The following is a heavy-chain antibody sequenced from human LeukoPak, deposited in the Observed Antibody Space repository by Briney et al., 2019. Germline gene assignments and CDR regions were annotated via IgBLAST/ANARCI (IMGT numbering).Heavy chain of an antibody. CDR1: GGSFSGYY. J-gene: IGHJ6*03. D-gene: IGHD6-19*01. CDR3: ATSYSSGWYAGYYDYMDV. V-gene: IGHV4-34*01. Sequence: SETLSLTCAVYGGSFSGYYWSWIRQPPGKGLEWIGEINHSGSTNYNPSLKSRVTISVDTSKNQFSLKLSSVTAADTAVYYCATSYSSGWYAGYYDYMDVWGKGTTVTVSS. CDR2: INHSGST.